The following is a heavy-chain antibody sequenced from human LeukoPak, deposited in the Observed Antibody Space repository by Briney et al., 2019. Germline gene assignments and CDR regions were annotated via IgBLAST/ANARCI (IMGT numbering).Heavy chain of an antibody. D-gene: IGHD3-22*01. V-gene: IGHV3-7*04. Sequence: PGGSLRLSCAASGLTFSKYWMSWVRQTPGKGLEWVANINQDGSVQYYVDAVKGRFTISRDNAKNSLYLQMNSLRAEDTAVYYCTRDDSSGYSTTLDYWGQGTLVTVSS. CDR3: TRDDSSGYSTTLDY. CDR1: GLTFSKYW. J-gene: IGHJ4*02. CDR2: INQDGSVQ.